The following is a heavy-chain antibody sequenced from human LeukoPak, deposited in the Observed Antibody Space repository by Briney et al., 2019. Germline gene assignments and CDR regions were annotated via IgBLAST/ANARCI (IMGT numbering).Heavy chain of an antibody. V-gene: IGHV4-39*01. D-gene: IGHD2-2*01. J-gene: IGHJ3*02. CDR1: GGSISSSSHY. Sequence: SETLSLTCTVSGGSISSSSHYWGWIRQPPGKGLEWMGSSYYSGTTYYSPSLKSRVTISVDMSKNQFSLRLSSVTAADTAAYYYARSYCSSSCYAVGAFDIWGQGTVVTVSS. CDR2: SYYSGTT. CDR3: ARSYCSSSCYAVGAFDI.